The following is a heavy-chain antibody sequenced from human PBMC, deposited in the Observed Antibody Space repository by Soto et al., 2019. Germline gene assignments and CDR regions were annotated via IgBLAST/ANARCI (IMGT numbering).Heavy chain of an antibody. D-gene: IGHD1-20*01. J-gene: IGHJ4*02. CDR2: INNDGSST. CDR1: GFTFSSYW. V-gene: IGHV3-74*01. CDR3: ARVLYNWNDVLDY. Sequence: GGSLRLSCAASGFTFSSYWMHWVRQAPGKGLVWVSRINNDGSSTNYADSVKGRFTISRDNAKNTLYLQVNSLRAEDMAVYYCARVLYNWNDVLDYWGQGTLVTVSS.